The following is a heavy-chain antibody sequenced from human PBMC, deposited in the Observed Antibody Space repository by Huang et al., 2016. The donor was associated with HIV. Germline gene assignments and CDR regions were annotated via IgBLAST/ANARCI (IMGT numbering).Heavy chain of an antibody. CDR2: IRSSSNSK. J-gene: IGHJ4*02. Sequence: EVQLVESGGGLVQPGTSLRLSCAASGFTFGDFNMNWVRQAPGKGLEWIPYIRSSSNSKRYADAVKGRFTISRDNARNSLYLQLKGLRVEDTAVYYCARESCSGGTCYLFDFWGQGVLVTVSS. CDR1: GFTFGDFN. CDR3: ARESCSGGTCYLFDF. D-gene: IGHD2-15*01. V-gene: IGHV3-48*04.